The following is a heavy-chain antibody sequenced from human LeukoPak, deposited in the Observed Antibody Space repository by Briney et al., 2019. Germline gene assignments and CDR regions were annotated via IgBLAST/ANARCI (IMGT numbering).Heavy chain of an antibody. CDR1: GGSFSGYY. Sequence: SETLSLTCAVYGGSFSGYYWSWIRQPPGKGLEWIGEINHSGSTNYNPPLKSRVTISVDTSKNQFSLKLSSVTAADTAVYYCARRIYTYYYDSSGYYFDYWGQGTLVTVSS. CDR3: ARRIYTYYYDSSGYYFDY. CDR2: INHSGST. D-gene: IGHD3-22*01. J-gene: IGHJ4*02. V-gene: IGHV4-34*01.